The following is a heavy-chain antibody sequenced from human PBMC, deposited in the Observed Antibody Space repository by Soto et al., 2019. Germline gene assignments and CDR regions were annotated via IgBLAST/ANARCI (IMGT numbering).Heavy chain of an antibody. CDR3: AKGGTYHIGDFDS. CDR1: GFTFNIYT. Sequence: EVQLLESGGGLVQPGGSLRLSCAASGFTFNIYTMSWVRQAPGKGLEWVSGIGARGSDTYFPDSVKGRFTISRDNAMDMVYLPMNSLRAEDTGVYFCAKGGTYHIGDFDSWGQGTLVTVSS. D-gene: IGHD5-12*01. J-gene: IGHJ4*02. CDR2: IGARGSDT. V-gene: IGHV3-23*01.